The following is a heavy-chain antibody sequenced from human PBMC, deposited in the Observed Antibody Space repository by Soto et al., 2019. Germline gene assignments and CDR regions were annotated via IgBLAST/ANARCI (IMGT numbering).Heavy chain of an antibody. V-gene: IGHV3-30-3*01. D-gene: IGHD2-8*01. CDR1: GFTFSSYT. CDR3: ARGGVGYAMDV. CDR2: ITYDGSNK. Sequence: QVQLVESGGGVVQPGRSLRLSCAASGFTFSSYTMHWVRQAPGKGLEWVTLITYDGSNKYYADSVKGRFTISRDTSKNTLYLQLNSLRPEDTAVYYCARGGVGYAMDVWGQGTTVTVAS. J-gene: IGHJ6*02.